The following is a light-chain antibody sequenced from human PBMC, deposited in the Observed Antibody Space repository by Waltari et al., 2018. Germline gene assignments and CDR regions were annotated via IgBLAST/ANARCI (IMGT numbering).Light chain of an antibody. CDR3: SSYTSSSTVV. CDR1: SSDVGGYNY. Sequence: QSALTQPASVSGSPGQSITISCTGTSSDVGGYNYVSWYQQHPGKAPKVMIYDVSNRPSGVSNRCSGSKSGNTASLTISGLQAEDEADYSCSSYTSSSTVVFGGGTKLTVL. V-gene: IGLV2-14*01. CDR2: DVS. J-gene: IGLJ2*01.